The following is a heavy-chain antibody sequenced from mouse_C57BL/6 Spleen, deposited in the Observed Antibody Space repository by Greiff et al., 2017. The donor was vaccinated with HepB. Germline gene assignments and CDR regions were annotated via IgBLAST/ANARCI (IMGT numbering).Heavy chain of an antibody. D-gene: IGHD2-10*01. CDR3: ARGPTSYGNYWGWFAY. CDR2: IDPEDGET. V-gene: IGHV14-2*01. J-gene: IGHJ3*01. Sequence: EVQLQQSGAELVKPGASVKLSCTASGFNIKDYYMHWVKQRTEQGLEWLGRIDPEDGETKYAPKFQGKATITADTSANAAYLQLSSLTSEDPAVYYCARGPTSYGNYWGWFAYWGQGTLVTVSA. CDR1: GFNIKDYY.